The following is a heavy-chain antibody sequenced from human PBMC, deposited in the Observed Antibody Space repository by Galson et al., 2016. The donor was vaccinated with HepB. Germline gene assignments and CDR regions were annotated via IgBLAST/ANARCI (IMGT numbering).Heavy chain of an antibody. J-gene: IGHJ4*02. V-gene: IGHV4-30-4*08. D-gene: IGHD3-22*01. Sequence: TLSLTCTVSGGSISSNNYYWGWIRQPPGEGLEWIGYISTSGSTYHNPSLKSRVTMSVDTSKTQFSLKLSSVTAADTAVYYCARDRKATYYYGAGTSWGQGTLVTVSS. CDR3: ARDRKATYYYGAGTS. CDR2: ISTSGST. CDR1: GGSISSNNYY.